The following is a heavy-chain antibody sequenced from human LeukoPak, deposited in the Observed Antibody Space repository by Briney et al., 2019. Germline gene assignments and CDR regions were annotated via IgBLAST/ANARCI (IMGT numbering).Heavy chain of an antibody. CDR3: ARTSGDYARWFDP. V-gene: IGHV4-4*02. Sequence: SETLSLTCAVSGGSISSSNWWSWVRQPPGKGLEWIGEIYHSGSTNYNPSLRSRVTISVDKSKNQFSLKLSSVTAADTAVYYCARTSGDYARWFDPWGQGTLVTVSS. CDR1: GGSISSSNW. CDR2: IYHSGST. D-gene: IGHD4-17*01. J-gene: IGHJ5*02.